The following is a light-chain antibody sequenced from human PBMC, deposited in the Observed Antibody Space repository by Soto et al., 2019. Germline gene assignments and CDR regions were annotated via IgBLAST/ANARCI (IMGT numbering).Light chain of an antibody. CDR2: DVT. CDR3: GSSISGSAYV. Sequence: QSVLTQPASVSGSPGQSITISCTGTSRDIGGYNYVSWYKQHPGEPPKLLIYDVTNRPSGISNRFSGSKSGNTASLTISGLQTVDEADYHCGSSISGSAYVFGTGTRSPS. V-gene: IGLV2-14*03. J-gene: IGLJ1*01. CDR1: SRDIGGYNY.